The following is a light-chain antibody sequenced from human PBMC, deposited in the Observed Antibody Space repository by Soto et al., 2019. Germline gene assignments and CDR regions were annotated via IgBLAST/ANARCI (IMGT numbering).Light chain of an antibody. CDR1: QSVSSRY. V-gene: IGKV3-20*01. J-gene: IGKJ3*01. Sequence: EIVSTQSPGTLSMPPGERATLSCRASQSVSSRYVAWHQQKPGQAPRLLLSGATNRAPGIPDRFSGSGSGTDFTLTISRLGPEDFAVYYCQQYSNSPFTFGPGTKVEIK. CDR3: QQYSNSPFT. CDR2: GAT.